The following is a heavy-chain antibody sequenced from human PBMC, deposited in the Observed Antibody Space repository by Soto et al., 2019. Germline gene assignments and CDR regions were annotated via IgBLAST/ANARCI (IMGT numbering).Heavy chain of an antibody. D-gene: IGHD6-19*01. Sequence: QEQLVQSGAEVMQPGSSVKVSCKPSGGTLTNFINYPINWVRQSPGQGLEWMGGIVPNIGTVNYAQKFQGRVTMTADKSTGTVYMELSSLRSDDSALYYCARRNTAGFLRYFDNWGQGTLVTVSS. CDR2: IVPNIGTV. J-gene: IGHJ4*02. CDR3: ARRNTAGFLRYFDN. V-gene: IGHV1-69*06. CDR1: GGTLTNFINYP.